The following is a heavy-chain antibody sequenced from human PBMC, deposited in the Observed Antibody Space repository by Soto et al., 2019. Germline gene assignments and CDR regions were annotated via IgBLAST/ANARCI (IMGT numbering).Heavy chain of an antibody. Sequence: GGSLRLSCVASGFSFSNAGMTWVRQAPGKGLEWVGRIKSKTDDGTTDYATPVKGRFTISRDDSKNTLYLQMNTLKTEDTAVYYCTRLWRTQYFDFWGQGIPVTVSS. CDR3: TRLWRTQYFDF. CDR2: IKSKTDDGTT. J-gene: IGHJ4*02. CDR1: GFSFSNAG. V-gene: IGHV3-15*07. D-gene: IGHD3-16*01.